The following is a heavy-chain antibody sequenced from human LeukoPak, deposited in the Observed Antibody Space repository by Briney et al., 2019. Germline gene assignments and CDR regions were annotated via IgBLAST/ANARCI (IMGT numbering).Heavy chain of an antibody. CDR2: IYYSGST. CDR3: ARDSTIYYFDY. D-gene: IGHD2-21*01. CDR1: GGSISSGGYY. J-gene: IGHJ4*02. Sequence: PSETLSLTCTVSGGSISSGGYYWSWIRQHPGKGLEWIGSIYYSGSTYYNPSLKSRVTISVDTSKNQFSLKLGSVTAADTAVYYCARDSTIYYFDYWGQGTLVTVSS. V-gene: IGHV4-39*07.